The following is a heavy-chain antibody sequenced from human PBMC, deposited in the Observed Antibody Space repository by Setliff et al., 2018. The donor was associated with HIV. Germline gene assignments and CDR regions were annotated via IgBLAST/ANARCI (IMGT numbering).Heavy chain of an antibody. CDR1: GFTFSSHW. V-gene: IGHV3-7*01. D-gene: IGHD3-3*02. J-gene: IGHJ6*02. Sequence: GGSLRLSCAASGFTFSSHWMSWVRQAPGKGLEWVANIKQDGSEKYYVDSVRGRFTISRDNAKNSLYLQMNSLRAEDTAVYYCARSEDKRISVIRVGRGAMDVWGQGTTVTVSS. CDR2: IKQDGSEK. CDR3: ARSEDKRISVIRVGRGAMDV.